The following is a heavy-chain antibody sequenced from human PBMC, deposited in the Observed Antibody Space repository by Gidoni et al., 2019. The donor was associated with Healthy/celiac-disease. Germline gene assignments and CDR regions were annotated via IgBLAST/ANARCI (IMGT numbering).Heavy chain of an antibody. CDR2: IKPNSGGT. J-gene: IGHJ5*02. Sequence: QVQLVQSGAEVKKPGASVKVSCKASGYTFTGYYMHSVLQAPGQGLEWMGWIKPNSGGTNYAQKFQGRVTMTRDTSISTAYMELSRLRSDDTAVYYCARDDDAHDFWSGYYTPHYNWFDPWGQGTLVTVSS. V-gene: IGHV1-2*02. CDR1: GYTFTGYY. CDR3: ARDDDAHDFWSGYYTPHYNWFDP. D-gene: IGHD3-3*01.